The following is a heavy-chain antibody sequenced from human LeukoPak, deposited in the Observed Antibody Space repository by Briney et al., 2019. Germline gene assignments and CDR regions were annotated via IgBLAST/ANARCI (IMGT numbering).Heavy chain of an antibody. CDR2: IYISGST. J-gene: IGHJ4*02. CDR1: GASISSYY. D-gene: IGHD6-19*01. Sequence: SSETLSLTCTVSGASISSYYWSWIRQPAGKGLEWIGRIYISGSTNYNPSLKSRVTMSVDTSKNQFSLKLSSVTAADTAVYYCARGWQWLPLDYWGQGTLVTVSS. CDR3: ARGWQWLPLDY. V-gene: IGHV4-4*07.